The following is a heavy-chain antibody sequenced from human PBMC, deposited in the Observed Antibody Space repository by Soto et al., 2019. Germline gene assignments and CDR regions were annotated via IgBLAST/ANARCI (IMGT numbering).Heavy chain of an antibody. Sequence: PGESLKISCKGSGYSFTSYWIGWVRQMPGKGLEWMGIIYPGDSDTRYSPSFQGQVTISADKSISTAYLQWSSLKASDTARYYCARHLGYYDSSGYPGYYYYGMDVRGKGTTVTVCS. CDR2: IYPGDSDT. V-gene: IGHV5-51*01. CDR1: GYSFTSYW. J-gene: IGHJ6*04. CDR3: ARHLGYYDSSGYPGYYYYGMDV. D-gene: IGHD3-22*01.